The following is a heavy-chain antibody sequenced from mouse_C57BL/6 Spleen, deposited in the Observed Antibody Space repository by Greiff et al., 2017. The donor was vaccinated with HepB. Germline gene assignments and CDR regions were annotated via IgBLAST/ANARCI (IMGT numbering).Heavy chain of an antibody. CDR3: ARGGDYDVGYFDV. V-gene: IGHV1-63*01. CDR2: IYPGGGYT. D-gene: IGHD2-4*01. Sequence: VMLVESGAELVRPGTSVKMSCKASGYTFTNYWIGWAKQRPGHGLEWIGDIYPGGGYTNYNEKFKGKATLTADKSSSTAYMQFSSLTSEDSAIYYCARGGDYDVGYFDVWGTGTTVTVSS. CDR1: GYTFTNYW. J-gene: IGHJ1*03.